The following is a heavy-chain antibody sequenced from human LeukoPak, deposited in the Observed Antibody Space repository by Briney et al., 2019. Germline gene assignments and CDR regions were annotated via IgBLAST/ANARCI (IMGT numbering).Heavy chain of an antibody. D-gene: IGHD3-10*01. CDR1: GFTFSNYA. CDR3: AKVPYSDYGSGRPPFMDV. V-gene: IGHV3-23*01. Sequence: GGSLRLSCAASGFTFSNYAMSWVRQAPGKGLERVSTISDSGGSTYYADSVKGRFTISRDNSQNTLYLQMDSLRAEDTAIHYCAKVPYSDYGSGRPPFMDVWGQGTTVAVSS. CDR2: ISDSGGST. J-gene: IGHJ6*02.